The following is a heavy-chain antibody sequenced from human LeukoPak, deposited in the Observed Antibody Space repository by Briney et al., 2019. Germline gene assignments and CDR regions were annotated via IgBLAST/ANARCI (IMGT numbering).Heavy chain of an antibody. Sequence: PSGTLSLTCTVSGGSISSYYWSWIRQPPGKGLEWIGYIYYSGSTNYNPSLKSRVTISVDTSKNQFSLKLSSVTAADTAVYYCARVSYGSGSPNWSDPWGQGTLVTVSS. J-gene: IGHJ5*02. CDR3: ARVSYGSGSPNWSDP. D-gene: IGHD3-10*01. CDR1: GGSISSYY. V-gene: IGHV4-59*01. CDR2: IYYSGST.